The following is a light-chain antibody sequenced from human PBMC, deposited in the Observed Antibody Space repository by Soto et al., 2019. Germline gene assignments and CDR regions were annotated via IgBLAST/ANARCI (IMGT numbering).Light chain of an antibody. CDR1: SSNIGAGYD. Sequence: QSVLTQPPSVSGAPGQRVTISCTGSSSNIGAGYDVHWYQQLPGAAPKLLIYGNSNRPSGDPDRFSGSRSGTSASLAITGLQPEDEADYYCQSYDTPVYVFGGGTQLTVL. J-gene: IGLJ7*01. CDR2: GNS. V-gene: IGLV1-40*01. CDR3: QSYDTPVYV.